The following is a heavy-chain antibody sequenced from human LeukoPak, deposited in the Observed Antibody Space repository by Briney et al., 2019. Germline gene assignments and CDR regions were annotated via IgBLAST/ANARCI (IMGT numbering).Heavy chain of an antibody. D-gene: IGHD3-22*01. CDR1: GFTFSSYY. CDR3: ARISYDSSGYYDY. Sequence: GGPLRLSCAASGFTFSSYYIHWLRHAPGKALVWVSRIDSDGNITTYADSVKGRFTLSRDNAKSTLYLQMNSLRAEDAAVYYCARISYDSSGYYDYWGQGTLVTVSS. CDR2: IDSDGNIT. V-gene: IGHV3-74*01. J-gene: IGHJ4*02.